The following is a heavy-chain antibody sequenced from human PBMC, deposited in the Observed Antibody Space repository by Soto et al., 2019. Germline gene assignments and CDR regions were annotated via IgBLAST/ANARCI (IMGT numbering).Heavy chain of an antibody. CDR2: IIPIFGTA. Sequence: SVKVSCKASGGTFSSYAISWVRQAPGQGLEWMGGIIPIFGTANYAQKFQGRVTITADESTSTAYMELSSLSSEDTAVYYCARDSSSWYDAFDIWGQGTMVTVS. CDR3: ARDSSSWYDAFDI. D-gene: IGHD6-13*01. V-gene: IGHV1-69*13. J-gene: IGHJ3*02. CDR1: GGTFSSYA.